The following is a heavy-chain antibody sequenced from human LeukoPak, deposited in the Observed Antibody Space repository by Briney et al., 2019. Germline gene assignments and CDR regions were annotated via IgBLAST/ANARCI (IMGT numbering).Heavy chain of an antibody. V-gene: IGHV3-15*01. J-gene: IGHJ4*02. CDR3: TTQYYYDSSGYAIDY. CDR1: GFTFRNAW. Sequence: GGSPRLSCAASGFTFRNAWMSWVRQAPGKGLEWVGRIKSKTDGGTTDYAAPVKGRFTISRDDSKNTLYLQMNSLKTEDTAVYYCTTQYYYDSSGYAIDYWGQGTLVTVSS. D-gene: IGHD3-22*01. CDR2: IKSKTDGGTT.